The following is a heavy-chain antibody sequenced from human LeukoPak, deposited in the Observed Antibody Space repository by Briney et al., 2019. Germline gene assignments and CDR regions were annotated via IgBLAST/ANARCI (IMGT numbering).Heavy chain of an antibody. V-gene: IGHV4-39*01. CDR3: ARQCCSGVSRYYFDY. CDR1: GGSISSSSYY. D-gene: IGHD2-15*01. J-gene: IGHJ4*02. CDR2: IYYSGST. Sequence: SETLSLTCTVSGGSISSSSYYWGWIRQPPGKGLEWIGSIYYSGSTYYNPSLESRVTISVDTSKNQFSLRLRSVTAADTAVYYCARQCCSGVSRYYFDYWGQGTLVTVSS.